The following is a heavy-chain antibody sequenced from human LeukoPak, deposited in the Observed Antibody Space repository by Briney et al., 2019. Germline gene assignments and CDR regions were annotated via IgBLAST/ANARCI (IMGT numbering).Heavy chain of an antibody. J-gene: IGHJ4*02. D-gene: IGHD6-13*01. Sequence: SQTLSLTCAISGDSVSSNIAAWHWIRQSPSRGLEWLGRTYYRSKWYNDYALSVTSRITISPDTSKNQFSLQLNSVTPEDTAVYYCARDHPSSSWESSLDFWGQGTLVTVSS. CDR2: TYYRSKWYN. CDR1: GDSVSSNIAA. V-gene: IGHV6-1*01. CDR3: ARDHPSSSWESSLDF.